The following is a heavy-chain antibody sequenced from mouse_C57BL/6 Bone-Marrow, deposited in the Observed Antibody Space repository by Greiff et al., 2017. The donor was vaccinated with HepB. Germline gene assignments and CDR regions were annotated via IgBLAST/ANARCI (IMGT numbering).Heavy chain of an antibody. J-gene: IGHJ2*01. CDR3: TADGY. Sequence: EVKVEESGGGLVQPGGSMKLSCVASGFTFSNYWMNWVRQSPEKGLEWVAQIRLKSDNYATHYAESVKGRFTISRDDSKSSVYLQMNNLRAEDTGIYYCTADGYWGQGTTLTVSS. V-gene: IGHV6-3*01. CDR2: IRLKSDNYAT. CDR1: GFTFSNYW.